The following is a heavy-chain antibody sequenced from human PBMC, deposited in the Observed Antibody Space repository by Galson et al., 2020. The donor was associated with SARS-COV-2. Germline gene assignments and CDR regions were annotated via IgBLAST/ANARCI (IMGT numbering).Heavy chain of an antibody. V-gene: IGHV3-23*01. CDR3: AKDRSVIKMLYGLDV. CDR2: ITNSGYNT. J-gene: IGHJ6*02. D-gene: IGHD3-16*02. CDR1: GFTFSSYS. Sequence: VGSLRLSCAASGFTFSSYSLSWVRQSPGKGLEWVSGITNSGYNTYYADAVKCRFTISRDNSKNTLFLQMNSLRAEDTAVYYCAKDRSVIKMLYGLDVWGQGATVTVSS.